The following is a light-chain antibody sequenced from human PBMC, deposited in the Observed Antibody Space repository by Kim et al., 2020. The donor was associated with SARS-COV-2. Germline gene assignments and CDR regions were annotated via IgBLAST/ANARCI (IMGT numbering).Light chain of an antibody. CDR3: HQYGGSLPYT. CDR1: QSVSNTY. Sequence: SPGERATLSCRASQSVSNTYIAWYQQKPGQAPRLLISDASNRATGIPDRFSGSGSGTDFTLTISRLEPEDFAVYSCHQYGGSLPYTFGQGTKLEIK. CDR2: DAS. J-gene: IGKJ2*01. V-gene: IGKV3-20*01.